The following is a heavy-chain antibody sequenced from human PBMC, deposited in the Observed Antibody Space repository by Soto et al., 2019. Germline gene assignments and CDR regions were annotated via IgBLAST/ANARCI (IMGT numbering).Heavy chain of an antibody. V-gene: IGHV3-23*01. J-gene: IGHJ6*03. CDR3: AKGHDCSSTSCHIIYYYYMDV. CDR2: ISGSGGST. CDR1: GFTFSNYA. D-gene: IGHD2-2*01. Sequence: GGSLRLSCAASGFTFSNYAMSWVRQAPGKGLEWVSAISGSGGSTYYADSVKGRFTISRDNSKNTLYLQMNSLRAEDTAVYYCAKGHDCSSTSCHIIYYYYMDVWGKGTTVTVSS.